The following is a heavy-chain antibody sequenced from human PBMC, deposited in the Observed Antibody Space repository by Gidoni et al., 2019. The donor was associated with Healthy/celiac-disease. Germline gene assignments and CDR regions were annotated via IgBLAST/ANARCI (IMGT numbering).Heavy chain of an antibody. CDR2: INHSGST. V-gene: IGHV4-34*01. Sequence: GKGLEWIGEINHSGSTNYNPSLKSRVTISVDTSKNQFSLKLSSVTAADTAVYYCAREVVVREEYYYYYMDVWGKGTTVTVSS. J-gene: IGHJ6*03. D-gene: IGHD2-2*01. CDR3: AREVVVREEYYYYYMDV.